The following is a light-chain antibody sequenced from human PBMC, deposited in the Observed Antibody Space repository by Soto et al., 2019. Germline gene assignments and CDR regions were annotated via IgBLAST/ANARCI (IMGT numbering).Light chain of an antibody. CDR3: GSWDSSLSAYV. J-gene: IGLJ1*01. CDR2: DDN. V-gene: IGLV1-51*01. CDR1: SSNIGGNS. Sequence: QSVLTQPPSVSAAPGQKVTISCSGCSSNIGGNSVSWYQQPPGTAPKLLIYDDNKRPSGIPDRFSGSKSGTSATLGITGFQTGDEADYYCGSWDSSLSAYVFGTGTKVTVL.